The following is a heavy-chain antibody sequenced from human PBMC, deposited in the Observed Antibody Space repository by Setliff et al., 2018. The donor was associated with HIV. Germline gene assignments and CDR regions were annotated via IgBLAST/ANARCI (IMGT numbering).Heavy chain of an antibody. J-gene: IGHJ6*03. V-gene: IGHV3-9*01. CDR2: IGSSSNST. Sequence: PGGSLRLSCAASGFAFHDYAMHWVRQAPGKGLEWVAGIGSSSNSTNYADSVKGRFTISRDNAKNTLNLQMHSLRAEDTAVYFCVREAWSAIRYFDWLLSYMDVWGKGTAVTVSS. CDR1: GFAFHDYA. D-gene: IGHD3-9*01. CDR3: VREAWSAIRYFDWLLSYMDV.